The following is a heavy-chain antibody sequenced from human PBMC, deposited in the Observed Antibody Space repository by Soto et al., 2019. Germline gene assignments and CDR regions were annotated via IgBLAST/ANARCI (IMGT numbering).Heavy chain of an antibody. D-gene: IGHD2-15*01. J-gene: IGHJ6*01. CDR2: IRGSGGST. V-gene: IGHV3-23*01. CDR3: AKGFSPLGYGSGGSCFLFQAEDG. Sequence: RWVRQSPWQGLEGFSSIRGSGGSTYYAVCVTGRFTISRENSKNTLYLQMNRLRAEDTAVYYCAKGFSPLGYGSGGSCFLFQAEDG.